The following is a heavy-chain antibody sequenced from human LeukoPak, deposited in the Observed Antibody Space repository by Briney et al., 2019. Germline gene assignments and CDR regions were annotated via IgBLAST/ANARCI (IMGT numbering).Heavy chain of an antibody. CDR3: ASSIAAAGLYY. J-gene: IGHJ4*02. Sequence: PSQTLSLTCTVSGGSISSGGYYWSWIRQPPGKGLEWIGYIYHSGSTYYNPSLKSRVTISVDRSKNQFSLKLSSVTAADTAVYYCASSIAAAGLYYWGQGTLATVSS. V-gene: IGHV4-30-2*01. CDR2: IYHSGST. CDR1: GGSISSGGYY. D-gene: IGHD6-13*01.